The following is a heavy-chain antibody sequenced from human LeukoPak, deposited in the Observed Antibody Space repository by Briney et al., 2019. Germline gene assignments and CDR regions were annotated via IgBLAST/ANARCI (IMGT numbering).Heavy chain of an antibody. V-gene: IGHV3-7*01. CDR2: KRQDGSEK. CDR1: GFTFRNYW. J-gene: IGHJ4*02. Sequence: GVSLRLSCAASGFTFRNYWMSWVRQDPAKGLEWVANKRQDGSEKYYVDSVKGRFTISRDNAENSLYLQMNSLSNEDTAVYYCARTETFDYWGQGTLVTVSS. CDR3: ARTETFDY.